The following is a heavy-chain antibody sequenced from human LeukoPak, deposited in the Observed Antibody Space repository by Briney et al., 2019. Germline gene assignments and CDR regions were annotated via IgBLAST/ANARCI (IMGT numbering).Heavy chain of an antibody. CDR1: GFTFSSYG. J-gene: IGHJ6*03. V-gene: IGHV3-30*18. CDR3: AKGGVSGKLRYYSYYMAV. CDR2: ISYDGSNK. D-gene: IGHD2-15*01. Sequence: GGSLRLSCAASGFTFSSYGMHWVRQAPGKGLEWVAVISYDGSNKYYADSVKGRFTISRDNSKNTLYLQMNSLRAEDTAVYYCAKGGVSGKLRYYSYYMAVWGKGTTVTVSS.